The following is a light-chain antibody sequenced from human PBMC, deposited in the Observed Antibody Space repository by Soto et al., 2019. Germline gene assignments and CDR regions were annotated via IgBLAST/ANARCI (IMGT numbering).Light chain of an antibody. V-gene: IGLV2-8*01. Sequence: SALTQPPSASGSPGQSVTISCTGTSSDVGAYSYVSWYQQHPGKAPKLMFYEVSKRPSGVPDRFSGSKSGNTASLTVSGLQAEDEADYYCSSYAGSNNFVVFGGGTKLTVL. CDR2: EVS. CDR3: SSYAGSNNFVV. CDR1: SSDVGAYSY. J-gene: IGLJ2*01.